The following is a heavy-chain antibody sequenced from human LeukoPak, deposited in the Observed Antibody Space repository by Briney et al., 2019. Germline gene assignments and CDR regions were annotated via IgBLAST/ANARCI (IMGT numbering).Heavy chain of an antibody. CDR1: GFSFSDFG. CDR3: AKDRDEYGNDC. CDR2: IRSDGSSI. V-gene: IGHV3-30*02. Sequence: PGGSLRLSCAASGFSFSDFGMHWIRQAPGKGLERVTLIRSDGSSIYYADSVKGRFTISRDNSRNTLYLQMNNLRVEDTAVYYCAKDRDEYGNDCWGQGILVTVST. J-gene: IGHJ4*02. D-gene: IGHD4-11*01.